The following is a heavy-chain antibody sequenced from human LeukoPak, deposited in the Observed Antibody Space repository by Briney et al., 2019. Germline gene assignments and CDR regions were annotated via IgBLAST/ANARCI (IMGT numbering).Heavy chain of an antibody. CDR2: IIPILGIA. V-gene: IGHV1-69*04. Sequence: SVKVSCKASGGTFSSYTISWVRQAPGQGLEWMGRIIPILGIANYAQKFQGRVTITADKSTSTAYMELSSLRSEDTAVYYCARDSITMIAGDYYYYMDVRGKGTTVTVSS. CDR3: ARDSITMIAGDYYYYMDV. D-gene: IGHD3-22*01. J-gene: IGHJ6*03. CDR1: GGTFSSYT.